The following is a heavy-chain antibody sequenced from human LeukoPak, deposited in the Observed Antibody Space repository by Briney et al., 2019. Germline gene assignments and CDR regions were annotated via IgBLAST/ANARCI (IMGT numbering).Heavy chain of an antibody. CDR1: GFTFSSYG. Sequence: GGSLRLSCVASGFTFSSYGMHWVRQAPGKGLEWVAVISYDGSNKYYADSVKGRFTISRDNSKNTLYLQMNSLRAEDTAVYYCAKGGYCSGGSCYSDPYYYYYMDVWGKGTTVTVSS. CDR2: ISYDGSNK. CDR3: AKGGYCSGGSCYSDPYYYYYMDV. V-gene: IGHV3-30*18. D-gene: IGHD2-15*01. J-gene: IGHJ6*03.